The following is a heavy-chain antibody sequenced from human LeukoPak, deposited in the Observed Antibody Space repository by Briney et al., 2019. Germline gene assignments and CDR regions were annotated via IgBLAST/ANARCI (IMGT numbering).Heavy chain of an antibody. D-gene: IGHD4-11*01. J-gene: IGHJ4*02. CDR3: ARDLPTTVERYDY. Sequence: GGSLRLSCAASGFAFSSYNMIWVRQAPGKGLEWVSYISSSSNTIDYADSLRGRFTISRDNANNSLYLQMNSLRAEDTAVYYCARDLPTTVERYDYWGQGTLVTVSS. CDR2: ISSSSNTI. CDR1: GFAFSSYN. V-gene: IGHV3-48*04.